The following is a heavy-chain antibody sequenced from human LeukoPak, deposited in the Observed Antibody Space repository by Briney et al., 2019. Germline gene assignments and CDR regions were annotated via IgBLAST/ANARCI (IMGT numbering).Heavy chain of an antibody. CDR2: FDPEDGET. D-gene: IGHD3-10*01. CDR1: GYTLTELS. Sequence: ASVKVSCKVSGYTLTELSMHWVRQAPVKGLEWMGGFDPEDGETIYAQKFQGRVTMTEDTSTDTAYMELSSLRSEDTAVYYCARDRILWFGETTPGYYYYYMDVWGKGTTVTISS. J-gene: IGHJ6*03. CDR3: ARDRILWFGETTPGYYYYYMDV. V-gene: IGHV1-24*01.